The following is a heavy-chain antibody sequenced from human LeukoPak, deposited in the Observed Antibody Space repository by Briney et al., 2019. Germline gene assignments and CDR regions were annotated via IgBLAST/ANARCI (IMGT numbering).Heavy chain of an antibody. CDR1: GFTFSSYS. Sequence: GGSLRLSCAASGFTFSSYSMNWVRQAPGKGLEWVSSISSSSSYIYYADSVKGRFTISRDNAKNSLYLQMNSLRAEDTAVYYYARVGTEDYGDLYYWGQGTLVTVSS. V-gene: IGHV3-21*01. J-gene: IGHJ4*02. CDR2: ISSSSSYI. CDR3: ARVGTEDYGDLYY. D-gene: IGHD4-17*01.